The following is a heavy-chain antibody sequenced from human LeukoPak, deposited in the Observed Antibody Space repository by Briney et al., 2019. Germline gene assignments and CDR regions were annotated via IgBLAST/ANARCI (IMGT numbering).Heavy chain of an antibody. CDR1: GFTFSSYA. J-gene: IGHJ4*02. CDR2: ISYDGNNK. D-gene: IGHD2-15*01. Sequence: GSSLRLSCAASGFTFSSYAMHWVRQAPGKGLEWVAVISYDGNNKYYADSVKGRFTISRDNSKNTLYLQMDSLRAEDTAVYYCARGAVVSSIIAGEGDYWGRGTLVTVSS. CDR3: ARGAVVSSIIAGEGDY. V-gene: IGHV3-30-3*01.